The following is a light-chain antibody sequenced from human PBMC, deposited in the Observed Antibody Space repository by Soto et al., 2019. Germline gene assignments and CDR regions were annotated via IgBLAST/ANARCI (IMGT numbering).Light chain of an antibody. Sequence: EIVLTQSPGSLSLSPGERATLSCRASQSVSYSYVAWYQQKPAQAPKLLIYAASTRVTGIPDRFSGSGSGTDFTLTISSLEPEDFAVYYCQQYGSSQFTFGPGTKVDIK. J-gene: IGKJ3*01. V-gene: IGKV3-20*01. CDR3: QQYGSSQFT. CDR1: QSVSYSY. CDR2: AAS.